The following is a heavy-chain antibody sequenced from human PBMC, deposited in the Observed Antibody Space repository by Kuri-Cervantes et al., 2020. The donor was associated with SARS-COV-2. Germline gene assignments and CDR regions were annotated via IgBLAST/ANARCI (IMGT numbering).Heavy chain of an antibody. V-gene: IGHV1-69*13. CDR1: GDTLNHCI. D-gene: IGHD7-27*01. J-gene: IGHJ4*02. CDR2: ISPIFGTA. CDR3: ARDTGNRRLGIDS. Sequence: SVKVSCKASGDTLNHCILNWVRQAPGQGLEWMGGISPIFGTAIYAKKFQDRVTITADESTSTAYMELSSLRSDDTAVYYCARDTGNRRLGIDSWGQGTLVTVSS.